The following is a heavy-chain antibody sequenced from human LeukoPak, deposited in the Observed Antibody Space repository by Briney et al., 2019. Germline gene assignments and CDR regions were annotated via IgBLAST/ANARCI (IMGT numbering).Heavy chain of an antibody. D-gene: IGHD2-2*01. Sequence: SETLSFTCAVYGGSFSGYFWNWIRQPPGKGLEWIGEINHSGITNYNPSLKSRVTISVDTSKNQFSLKLSSVTAADTAVYYCARQVESIVVVPAASNYYYYYYMDVWSKGTTVTVSS. V-gene: IGHV4-34*01. J-gene: IGHJ6*03. CDR2: INHSGIT. CDR3: ARQVESIVVVPAASNYYYYYYMDV. CDR1: GGSFSGYF.